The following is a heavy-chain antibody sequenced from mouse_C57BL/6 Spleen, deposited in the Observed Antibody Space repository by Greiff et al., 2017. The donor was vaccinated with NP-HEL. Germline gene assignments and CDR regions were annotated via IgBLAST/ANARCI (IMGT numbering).Heavy chain of an antibody. CDR1: GYSFTGYY. CDR3: ARSLYDYCDYYAMDY. V-gene: IGHV1-42*01. CDR2: INPSTGGT. J-gene: IGHJ4*01. Sequence: VQLKQSGPELVKPGASVKISCKASGYSFTGYYMNWVKQSPEKSLEWIGEINPSTGGTTYNRKFKAKATLTVDKSSSTAYMQLKSLTSEDSAVYYCARSLYDYCDYYAMDYWGQGTSVTVSA. D-gene: IGHD2-4*01.